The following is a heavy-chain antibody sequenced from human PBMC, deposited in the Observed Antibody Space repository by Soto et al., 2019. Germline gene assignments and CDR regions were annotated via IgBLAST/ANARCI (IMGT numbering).Heavy chain of an antibody. J-gene: IGHJ4*02. CDR3: ARPPGYISDWYSFDL. D-gene: IGHD3-9*01. CDR2: ISPKSGGT. Sequence: DSVKVSCKASGYSFIDYYMHWVRQAPGQGFEWMGRISPKSGGTNYAQKFEGRVTMTWDTSLNTAYMELSSLISEDTAVYYCARPPGYISDWYSFDLWGQGTLVTVSS. V-gene: IGHV1-2*02. CDR1: GYSFIDYY.